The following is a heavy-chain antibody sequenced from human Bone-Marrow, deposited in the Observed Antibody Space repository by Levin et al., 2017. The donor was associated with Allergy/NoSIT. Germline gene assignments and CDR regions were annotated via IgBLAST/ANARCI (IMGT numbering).Heavy chain of an antibody. CDR1: GFTFSNYA. CDR3: AKGQVARTTARSLDY. Sequence: GESLKISCAASGFTFSNYAITWVRQAPGKGLEWVSSITSSGGSTYCADSVKGRFTISRDTPQNTLYLQMNSLRAEDTAVYYCAKGQVARTTARSLDYWGQGTLVTVSS. D-gene: IGHD1-14*01. CDR2: ITSSGGST. J-gene: IGHJ4*02. V-gene: IGHV3-23*01.